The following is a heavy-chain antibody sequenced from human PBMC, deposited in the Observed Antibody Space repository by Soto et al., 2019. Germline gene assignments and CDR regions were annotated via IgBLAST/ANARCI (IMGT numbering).Heavy chain of an antibody. CDR1: GQSFSGHS. J-gene: IGHJ4*02. V-gene: IGHV4-34*01. CDR2: INESGST. D-gene: IGHD1-1*01. CDR3: ARGSGIVALPGELEDVNYDY. Sequence: QVQLQQWGAGLVKPSETLSLSCAVYGQSFSGHSWAWIRQPPGKGLEWIGEINESGSTYYNPSLKGRVTIPTDTSKNQFSLKLTSVSAADTAAYFCARGSGIVALPGELEDVNYDYWGQGTLVNVSS.